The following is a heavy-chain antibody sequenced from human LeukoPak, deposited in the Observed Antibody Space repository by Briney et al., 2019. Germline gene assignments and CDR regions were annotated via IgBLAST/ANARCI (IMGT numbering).Heavy chain of an antibody. J-gene: IGHJ4*02. CDR3: ARDGITRIDY. V-gene: IGHV4-31*03. D-gene: IGHD1-7*01. Sequence: SETLSLTCTVSGGSISSGGYYWSWIRQHPGRGLEWIGYIYYSGSTYYNPSLKSRVTISVDTSKNQFSLKLSSVTAADTAVYYCARDGITRIDYWGQGTLVTVSS. CDR1: GGSISSGGYY. CDR2: IYYSGST.